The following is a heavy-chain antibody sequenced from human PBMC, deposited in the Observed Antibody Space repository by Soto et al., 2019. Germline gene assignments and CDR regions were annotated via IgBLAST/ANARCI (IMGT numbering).Heavy chain of an antibody. D-gene: IGHD6-13*01. CDR1: GYSFTSYW. Sequence: GESLKISCKGSGYSFTSYWIGWVRQMPGKGLEWMGIIYPGDSDTRYSPSFQGQVTISADKSISTAYLQWSSLKAADTAMYYCARHSSEWQQLGGRFAHWGQGTLVTVSS. CDR3: ARHSSEWQQLGGRFAH. V-gene: IGHV5-51*01. J-gene: IGHJ5*02. CDR2: IYPGDSDT.